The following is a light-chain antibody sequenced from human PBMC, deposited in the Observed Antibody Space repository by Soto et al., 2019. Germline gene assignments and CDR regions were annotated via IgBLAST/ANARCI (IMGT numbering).Light chain of an antibody. V-gene: IGKV3-11*01. CDR1: QSVNTY. Sequence: DIVLTQSPATLSLSPGEGATLCCRASQSVNTYLAWYQQKTGQAPRLLIYDASNRATGIPARFSGTGSGTDFTLAISSLEPEDFAVYYCQQRSTWPHTFGPGTKVEI. CDR3: QQRSTWPHT. CDR2: DAS. J-gene: IGKJ3*01.